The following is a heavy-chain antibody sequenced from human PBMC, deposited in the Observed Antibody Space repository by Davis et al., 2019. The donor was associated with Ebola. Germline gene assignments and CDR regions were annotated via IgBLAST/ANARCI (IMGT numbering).Heavy chain of an antibody. CDR1: GGSFSGYY. CDR3: ARDGQRSGLLYYYGMDV. CDR2: IYYSGST. J-gene: IGHJ6*04. Sequence: SETLSLTCAVYGGSFSGYYWSWIRQPPGKGLEWIGYIYYSGSTNYNPSLKSRVTISVDTSKNQFSLKLSSVTAADTAVYYCARDGQRSGLLYYYGMDVWGKGTTVTVSS. V-gene: IGHV4-59*01. D-gene: IGHD3-22*01.